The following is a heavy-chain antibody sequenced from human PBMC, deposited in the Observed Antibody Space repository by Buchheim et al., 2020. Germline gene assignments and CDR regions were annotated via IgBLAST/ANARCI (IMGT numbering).Heavy chain of an antibody. D-gene: IGHD1-1*01. J-gene: IGHJ4*02. CDR3: SRQDGTALYYFDS. CDR1: GYSFTNYW. CDR2: IFLGASTT. V-gene: IGHV5-51*01. Sequence: EVQLVQSGAEVKKPGESLKISCKGSGYSFTNYWFGWVRQMPVKGLGWLGSIFLGASTTISSPSFQGRVTISAVNSFSPASLQWSSLKASDTAMYFCSRQDGTALYYFDSWGQGTL.